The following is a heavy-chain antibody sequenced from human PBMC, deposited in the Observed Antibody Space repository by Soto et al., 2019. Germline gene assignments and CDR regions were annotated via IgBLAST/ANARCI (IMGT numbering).Heavy chain of an antibody. D-gene: IGHD3-22*01. CDR3: EREQNSGDYRTADY. CDR2: ISYDGSRT. V-gene: IGHV3-30-3*01. J-gene: IGHJ4*02. Sequence: QVQVVESGGGVVQPGRSLRLSCAASGFTLSTYAMHWVRQAPGKGLEWLAVISYDGSRTHYAGSMEGRFTISRDTSKNTLYLQMNSLRPEDTAVYFCEREQNSGDYRTADYWGQGTLVTVSS. CDR1: GFTLSTYA.